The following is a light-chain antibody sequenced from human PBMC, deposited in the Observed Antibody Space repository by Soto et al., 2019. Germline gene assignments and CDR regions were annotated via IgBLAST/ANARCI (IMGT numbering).Light chain of an antibody. CDR1: QSVSSY. Sequence: EIVLTQSPATLSLSPGERATLSCRASQSVSSYLAWYQQKPGQAPRLLIYDASNRATGIPARFSGSGSGTDFTLTISSLEPEDFAVYYCQQRSNWRITFGPGTKGEIK. CDR2: DAS. J-gene: IGKJ3*01. V-gene: IGKV3-11*01. CDR3: QQRSNWRIT.